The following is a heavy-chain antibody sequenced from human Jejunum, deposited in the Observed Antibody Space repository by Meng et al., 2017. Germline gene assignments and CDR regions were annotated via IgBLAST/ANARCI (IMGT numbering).Heavy chain of an antibody. CDR3: ASSFGSGNYRVAYFNY. J-gene: IGHJ4*02. V-gene: IGHV3-7*01. D-gene: IGHD3-10*01. CDR1: GSSFSSYW. CDR2: IKQDGSET. Sequence: GESLKISCAASGSSFSSYWINCVRQAPAKGLEWVANIKQDGSETYYVDSVKGRFTISRDNAKNSLYLQMNSLKAEDTAVYYCASSFGSGNYRVAYFNYWGQGTLVTVSS.